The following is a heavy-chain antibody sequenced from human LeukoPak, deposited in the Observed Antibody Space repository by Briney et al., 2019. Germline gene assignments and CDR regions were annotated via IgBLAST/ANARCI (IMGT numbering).Heavy chain of an antibody. CDR2: IYHSGST. D-gene: IGHD3-10*01. CDR1: GYSISSGYY. V-gene: IGHV4-38-2*02. CDR3: ARGAITMVRGVINHWFDP. J-gene: IGHJ5*02. Sequence: SETLSLTCTVSGYSISSGYYWGWIRQPPGKGLEWIGSIYHSGSTYYNPSLKSRVTISVDTSKNQFSLKLSSVTAADTAVYYCARGAITMVRGVINHWFDPWGQGTLVTVSS.